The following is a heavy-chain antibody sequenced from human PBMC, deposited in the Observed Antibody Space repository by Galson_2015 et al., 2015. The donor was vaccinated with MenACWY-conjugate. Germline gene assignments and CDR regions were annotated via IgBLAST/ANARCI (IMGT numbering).Heavy chain of an antibody. V-gene: IGHV3-74*01. D-gene: IGHD4-11*01. CDR2: INTDGSDT. CDR1: GFTFSNYW. J-gene: IGHJ4*02. Sequence: SLRLSCADSGFTSGFTFSNYWIHWVRQAPGKGLVWASYINTDGSDTKYADSVKGRFTISRDNAKNTVSLQMNNLRTEDMAVYYCAILHSNYRFDFCGQGTRVPVSS. CDR3: AILHSNYRFDF.